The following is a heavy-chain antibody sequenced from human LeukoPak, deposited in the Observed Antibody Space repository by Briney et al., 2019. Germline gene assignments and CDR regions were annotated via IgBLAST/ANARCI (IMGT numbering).Heavy chain of an antibody. CDR3: AKGRTDPAAYYYYYYMDV. CDR1: GFTVSSNY. Sequence: GGSLRLSCAASGFTVSSNYMSWVRQAPGKGLEWVSVIYSGGSTYYADSVKGRFTISRDNSKNTLYLQMNSLRAEDTAVYYCAKGRTDPAAYYYYYYMDVWGKGTTVTVSS. D-gene: IGHD2-2*01. J-gene: IGHJ6*03. CDR2: IYSGGST. V-gene: IGHV3-53*01.